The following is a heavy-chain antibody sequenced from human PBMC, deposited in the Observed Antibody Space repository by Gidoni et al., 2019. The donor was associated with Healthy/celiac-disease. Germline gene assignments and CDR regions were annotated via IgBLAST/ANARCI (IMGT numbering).Heavy chain of an antibody. CDR1: AFTFSSYA. D-gene: IGHD3-22*01. CDR2: ISGSGGSK. CDR3: AKVADSSGYYYFDY. V-gene: IGHV3-23*01. Sequence: EVQLLESGGCLVQPGGSPRLSCAASAFTFSSYAMSWVRQAPGKGLEWVSAISGSGGSKYYADCVKGRFTISRDNSKNTLYLQMNSMRAEDTAVYYCAKVADSSGYYYFDYWGQGTLGTVSS. J-gene: IGHJ4*02.